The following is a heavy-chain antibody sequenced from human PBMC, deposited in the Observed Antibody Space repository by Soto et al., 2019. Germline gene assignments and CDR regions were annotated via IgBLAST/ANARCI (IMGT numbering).Heavy chain of an antibody. CDR1: GFTVSTKY. V-gene: IGHV3-66*01. D-gene: IGHD3-16*01. J-gene: IGHJ4*02. CDR2: IYSGGST. Sequence: GGSLRLSCAASGFTVSTKYMSWVRQAPGKGLEWVSVIYSGGSTFYADSVRGRFTISRDNSKNTVNLQMNSLRAEDTAVYYCARDPWGVDYWGQGTLVTVSS. CDR3: ARDPWGVDY.